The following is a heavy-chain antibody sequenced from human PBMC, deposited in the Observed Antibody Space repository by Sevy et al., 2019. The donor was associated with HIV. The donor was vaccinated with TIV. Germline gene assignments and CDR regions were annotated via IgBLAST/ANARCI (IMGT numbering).Heavy chain of an antibody. CDR3: VKDQGWDLRGYFDY. D-gene: IGHD1-26*01. CDR1: GFPFSSYA. V-gene: IGHV3-23*01. CDR2: INGGGGGT. Sequence: GGSLRLSCAASGFPFSSYAMSWVRQAPGKGLEWVSVINGGGGGTYYAASVKGRFTISRDNSKNTLFLQMISLRAEDTAVYYCVKDQGWDLRGYFDYWGQGTLVTVSS. J-gene: IGHJ4*02.